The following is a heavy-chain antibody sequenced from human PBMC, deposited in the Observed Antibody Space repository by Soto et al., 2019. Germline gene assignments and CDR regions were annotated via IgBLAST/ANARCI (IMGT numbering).Heavy chain of an antibody. J-gene: IGHJ2*01. CDR2: ITRSGDYT. CDR3: AKVGSYYEQFAYWYFDL. Sequence: EVQLLESGGGLVQPGGSLRLSCAASGFTFSTYAMTWVRQAPGKGLEWVSAITRSGDYTQYADSVKGRFTISRDNSKNXXDLPMISLRAVDTAVYYCAKVGSYYEQFAYWYFDLWGRGTLVTVSS. CDR1: GFTFSTYA. D-gene: IGHD3-22*01. V-gene: IGHV3-23*01.